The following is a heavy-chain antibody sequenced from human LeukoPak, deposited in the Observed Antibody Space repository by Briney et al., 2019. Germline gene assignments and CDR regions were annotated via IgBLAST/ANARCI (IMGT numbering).Heavy chain of an antibody. J-gene: IGHJ4*02. CDR1: GGSISSYY. CDR2: IYYSGST. D-gene: IGHD3-22*01. Sequence: PSETLSLTCTVSGGSISSYYWSWIRQPPGKGLEWIGYIYYSGSTNYNPPLKSRVTISVDTSKNQFSLKLSSVTAADTAVYYCARMIREYYYDSSGYYAIDYWGQGTLVTVSS. CDR3: ARMIREYYYDSSGYYAIDY. V-gene: IGHV4-59*08.